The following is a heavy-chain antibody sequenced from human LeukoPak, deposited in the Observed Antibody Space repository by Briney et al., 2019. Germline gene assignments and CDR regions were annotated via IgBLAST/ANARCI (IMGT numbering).Heavy chain of an antibody. CDR2: ISWNSGGI. J-gene: IGHJ4*02. D-gene: IGHD2-2*01. Sequence: GGSLRLSCAASGFTFDDYAMHWVRQAPGKGLEWASGISWNSGGIGYADSVKGRFTISRDNAKNSLYLQMNSLRAEDTAVYYCAKEDCSSTSCQAILWGQGTLVTVSS. V-gene: IGHV3-9*01. CDR1: GFTFDDYA. CDR3: AKEDCSSTSCQAIL.